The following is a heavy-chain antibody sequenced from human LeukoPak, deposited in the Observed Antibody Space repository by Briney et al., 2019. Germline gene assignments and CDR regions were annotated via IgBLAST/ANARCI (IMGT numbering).Heavy chain of an antibody. CDR1: GGSISSYY. J-gene: IGHJ4*02. D-gene: IGHD3-22*01. CDR2: IYYSGST. CDR3: ARDKGYDTYDY. Sequence: SETLSLTCTASGGSISSYYWSWIRQPPGKGLEWIGYIYYSGSTNYNPSLKSRVTISVDTSKNQFSLKLSSVTAADTAVYYCARDKGYDTYDYWGQGTLVTVSS. V-gene: IGHV4-59*01.